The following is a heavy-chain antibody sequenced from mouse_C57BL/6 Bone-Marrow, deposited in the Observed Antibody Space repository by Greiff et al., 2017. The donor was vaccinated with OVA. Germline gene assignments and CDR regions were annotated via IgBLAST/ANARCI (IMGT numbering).Heavy chain of an antibody. CDR2: IWSGGST. Sequence: VKLVESGPGLVQPSQSLSITCTVSGFSLTSYGVHWVRQPPGKGLEWLGVIWSGGSTDYNAAFISRLSISKDNSKSQVFFKMNSLQADDTAIYYCAKLVYYAMDYWGQGTSVTVSS. CDR3: AKLVYYAMDY. CDR1: GFSLTSYG. J-gene: IGHJ4*01. V-gene: IGHV2-4*01.